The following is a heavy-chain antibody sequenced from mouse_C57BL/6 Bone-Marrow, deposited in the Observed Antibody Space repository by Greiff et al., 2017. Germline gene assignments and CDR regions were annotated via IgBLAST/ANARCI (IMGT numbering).Heavy chain of an antibody. D-gene: IGHD1-1*01. CDR3: ARTEKYYYGWRAY. CDR2: ISSGSSTI. V-gene: IGHV5-17*01. CDR1: GFTFSEYG. J-gene: IGHJ3*01. Sequence: EVKLVESGGGLVKPGGSLKLSCAARGFTFSEYGMHLVRQAPEKGLELVAYISSGSSTIYYADTVKGRFTISRDNAKNTLFLQMTSLRSEDTAMYYSARTEKYYYGWRAYRGEGAPVT.